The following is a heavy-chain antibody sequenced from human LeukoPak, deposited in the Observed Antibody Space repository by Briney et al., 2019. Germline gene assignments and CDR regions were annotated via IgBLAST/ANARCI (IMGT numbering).Heavy chain of an antibody. Sequence: PGGSLRLSCAASGFTFSSYEMNWVRQAPGKGLEWVSYISSSGSTIYYADSVKGRFTISRDNAKNLLCLQMNSLRAEDTAVYYCARRGDSSGYYSYYFDYWGQGTLVTVSS. V-gene: IGHV3-48*03. CDR1: GFTFSSYE. CDR3: ARRGDSSGYYSYYFDY. D-gene: IGHD3-22*01. CDR2: ISSSGSTI. J-gene: IGHJ4*02.